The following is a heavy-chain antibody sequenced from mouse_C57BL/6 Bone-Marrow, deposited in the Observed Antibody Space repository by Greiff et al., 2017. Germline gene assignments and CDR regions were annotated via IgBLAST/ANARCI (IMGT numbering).Heavy chain of an antibody. Sequence: VQLQQSGAELARPGASVKLSCKASGYTFTSYGISWVKQRTGQGLEWIGEIYPRSGNTYYNEKFKGKATLTADKSSSTAYMELRRLTSEDSAVYFCARPHYYGSSYWYFDVWGTGTTVTVSS. CDR1: GYTFTSYG. CDR2: IYPRSGNT. J-gene: IGHJ1*03. V-gene: IGHV1-81*01. D-gene: IGHD1-1*01. CDR3: ARPHYYGSSYWYFDV.